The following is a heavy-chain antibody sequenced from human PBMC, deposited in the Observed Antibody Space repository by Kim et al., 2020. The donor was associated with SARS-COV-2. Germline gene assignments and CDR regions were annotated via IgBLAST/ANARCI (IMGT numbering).Heavy chain of an antibody. CDR2: IWYDGSNK. CDR3: VRGGSGSYTGLAFDI. J-gene: IGHJ3*02. D-gene: IGHD3-10*01. V-gene: IGHV3-33*01. CDR1: GFTFSNYA. Sequence: GGSLRLSCAASGFTFSNYAMHWVRQAPGKGLEWVACIWYDGSNKYYADSEKGRFTISRDNSKNTVYLQMNSLRAEDKAVFNCVRGGSGSYTGLAFDIWGQGTMVTVSS.